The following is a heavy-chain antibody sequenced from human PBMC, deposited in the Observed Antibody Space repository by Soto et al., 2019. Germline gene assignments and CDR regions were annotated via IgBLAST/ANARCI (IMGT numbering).Heavy chain of an antibody. D-gene: IGHD3-10*01. CDR3: AKDSVVELWFGELQFDY. Sequence: GGSLRLSCAASGFTFSSYAMSWVSQAPGKGLEWVSAISGSGGSTYYADSVKGRFTISRDNSKNTLYLKMNSLGAEDTAVYYCAKDSVVELWFGELQFDYWGQGTLVTVSS. V-gene: IGHV3-23*01. J-gene: IGHJ4*02. CDR2: ISGSGGST. CDR1: GFTFSSYA.